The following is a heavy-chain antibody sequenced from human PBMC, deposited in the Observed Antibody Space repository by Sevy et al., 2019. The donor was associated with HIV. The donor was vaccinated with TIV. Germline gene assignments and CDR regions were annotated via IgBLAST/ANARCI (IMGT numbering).Heavy chain of an antibody. CDR2: IKQDGSKK. Sequence: GGSLRLSCAASGFTFSSYWMSWVRQAPGKGLEWVANIKQDGSKKYYVDSVKGRFTISRDNAKNSLYLQMNSLRAEDTAVYYCARDQLPAARYYYYGTDVWGQGTTVTVSS. D-gene: IGHD2-15*01. J-gene: IGHJ6*02. V-gene: IGHV3-7*01. CDR1: GFTFSSYW. CDR3: ARDQLPAARYYYYGTDV.